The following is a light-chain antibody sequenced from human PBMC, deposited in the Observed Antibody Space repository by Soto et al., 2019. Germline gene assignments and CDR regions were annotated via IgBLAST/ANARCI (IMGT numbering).Light chain of an antibody. CDR3: KSYAGSNTYV. V-gene: IGLV3-21*02. J-gene: IGLJ1*01. CDR1: DIAAYS. CDR2: DDS. Sequence: SYVLTQPPSVSVAPGQTASITCGGNDIAAYSVHWYQHMPGQSPVMLVFDDSARPSGIPDRFSGSKSGNTASLTVSGLQAADEADYFCKSYAGSNTYVFGSGTKLTVL.